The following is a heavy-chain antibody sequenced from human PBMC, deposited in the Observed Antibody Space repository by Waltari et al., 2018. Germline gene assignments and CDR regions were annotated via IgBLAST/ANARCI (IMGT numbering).Heavy chain of an antibody. CDR2: TWSDGSVE. CDR1: GFRLSNFG. D-gene: IGHD3-10*01. CDR3: AKDAFGNTYLDY. J-gene: IGHJ4*02. Sequence: QVQLVESGGGVVQPGKSLRPSCVAVGFRLSNFGMHWVRQTPGRGLEWVALTWSDGSVEYYADSVRGRFTVSRDNSKNILYLDMGSLRVDDTATYYCAKDAFGNTYLDYWGQGTLVTISS. V-gene: IGHV3-33*03.